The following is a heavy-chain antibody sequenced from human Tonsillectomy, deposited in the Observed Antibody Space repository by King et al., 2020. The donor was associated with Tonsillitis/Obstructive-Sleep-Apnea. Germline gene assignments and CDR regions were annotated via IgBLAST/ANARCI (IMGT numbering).Heavy chain of an antibody. V-gene: IGHV1-69*01. CDR2: IDPVFGTA. CDR1: GGTLTTYP. D-gene: IGHD3-10*01. J-gene: IGHJ3*01. CDR3: ARDPGLLGNINDAFDV. Sequence: QLVQSGAEVRKPVSSVKCSSNAAGGTLTTYPISWVRQAPGRGVEWMGWIDPVFGTANYAQKVQGRITITADESTSTAYLQLSGLRSEDTAVYYCARDPGLLGNINDAFDVWGQGTTVTVSS.